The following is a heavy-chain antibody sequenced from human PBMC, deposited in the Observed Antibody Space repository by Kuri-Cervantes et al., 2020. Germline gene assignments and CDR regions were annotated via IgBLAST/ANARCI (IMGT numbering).Heavy chain of an antibody. J-gene: IGHJ3*02. CDR3: AGGKDYYDSSGYSHAFDI. CDR2: IIPIFGTA. D-gene: IGHD3-22*01. Sequence: SVKVSCKSSGGIFDTYAISWVRQAPGQGLEWMGGIIPIFGTANYAQKFQGRVAITTDESTSTAYMELSSLRSEDTAVYYCAGGKDYYDSSGYSHAFDIWGQGTMVTVSS. V-gene: IGHV1-69*05. CDR1: GGIFDTYA.